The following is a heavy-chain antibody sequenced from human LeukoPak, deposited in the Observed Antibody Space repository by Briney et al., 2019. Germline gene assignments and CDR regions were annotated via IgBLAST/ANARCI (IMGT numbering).Heavy chain of an antibody. Sequence: GRSLRLSCAASGFTFSSYGMHWVRQAPGKGLEWVAVVSYDGSNKYYADSVKGRFTISRDNSKNTLYLQMNSLRAEDTAVYYCAKDWEQLDYWGQGTLVTVSS. CDR3: AKDWEQLDY. CDR1: GFTFSSYG. V-gene: IGHV3-30*18. CDR2: VSYDGSNK. J-gene: IGHJ4*02. D-gene: IGHD1-26*01.